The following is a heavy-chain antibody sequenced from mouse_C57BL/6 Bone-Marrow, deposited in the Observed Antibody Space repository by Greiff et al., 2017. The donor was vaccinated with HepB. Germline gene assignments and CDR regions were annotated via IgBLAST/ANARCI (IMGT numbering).Heavy chain of an antibody. CDR1: GYSITSGYY. V-gene: IGHV3-6*01. D-gene: IGHD2-3*01. CDR2: ISYDGSN. J-gene: IGHJ3*01. Sequence: DVKLQESGPGLVKPSQSLSLTCSVTGYSITSGYYWNWIRQFPGNKLEWMGYISYDGSNNYNPSLKNRISITRDTSKNQFFLKLNSVTTEDTATYYCARDRGGYYPFAYWGQGTLVTVSA. CDR3: ARDRGGYYPFAY.